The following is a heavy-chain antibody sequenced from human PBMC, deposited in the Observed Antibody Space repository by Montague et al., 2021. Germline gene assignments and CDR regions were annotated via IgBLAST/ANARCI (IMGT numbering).Heavy chain of an antibody. CDR1: GFTFDSYD. CDR3: ARQEYGLDV. Sequence: SLRLSCAGSGFTFDSYDMNWVRQAPGKGLEWVSSTSGRSTYIYYGDSMKGRVIISRDNAKNSLYLQMNSLRVEDTAIYYCARQEYGLDVWGQGTPVTVSS. CDR2: TSGRSTYI. J-gene: IGHJ6*02. V-gene: IGHV3-21*01.